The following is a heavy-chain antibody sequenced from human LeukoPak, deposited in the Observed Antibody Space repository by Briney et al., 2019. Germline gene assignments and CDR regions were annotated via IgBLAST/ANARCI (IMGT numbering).Heavy chain of an antibody. CDR3: TSTFDRWCEIV. CDR2: SSNGGSTI. Sequence: GGSLRLSCAASGFTFSDFYMTWIRQAPGKGLEWVSYSSNGGSTIYYADSVKGRFTISRDNAKNSLYLQMNSLKTEDTGVYYCTSTFDRWCEIVWGQGTLVTVSS. V-gene: IGHV3-11*04. D-gene: IGHD3-9*01. J-gene: IGHJ4*02. CDR1: GFTFSDFY.